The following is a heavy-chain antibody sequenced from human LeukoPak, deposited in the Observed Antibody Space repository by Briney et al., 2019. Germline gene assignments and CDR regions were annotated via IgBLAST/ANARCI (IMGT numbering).Heavy chain of an antibody. CDR1: GGSISSGGYY. CDR2: IYYSGST. V-gene: IGHV4-31*03. CDR3: AREGGGYYGSGSYWDY. Sequence: PSETLSLTCTVSGGSISSGGYYWSWIRQHPGKGLEYIGYIYYSGSTYYNPSLKSRVTISVDTSKNQFSLRLTPVTAADTAVYYCAREGGGYYGSGSYWDYWGQGTLVTVSS. D-gene: IGHD3-10*01. J-gene: IGHJ4*02.